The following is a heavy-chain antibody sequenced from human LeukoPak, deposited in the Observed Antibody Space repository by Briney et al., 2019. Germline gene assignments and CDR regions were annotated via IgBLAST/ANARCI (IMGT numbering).Heavy chain of an antibody. V-gene: IGHV4-59*11. CDR3: ARGRIGSPKAPFDY. J-gene: IGHJ4*02. CDR2: IYDSGSI. Sequence: SETLSLTCTVSGGSLSNHYWSWIRQPPGKGLEWIGHIYDSGSITYNPSLTSRVTLSVDTSKNQFSLNLSSVTAGDTAVYYCARGRIGSPKAPFDYWGEGTLVTVSS. D-gene: IGHD1-26*01. CDR1: GGSLSNHY.